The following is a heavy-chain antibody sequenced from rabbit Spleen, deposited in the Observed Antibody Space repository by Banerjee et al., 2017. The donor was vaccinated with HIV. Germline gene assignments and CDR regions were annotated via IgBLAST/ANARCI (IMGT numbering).Heavy chain of an antibody. J-gene: IGHJ2*01. CDR2: IDTNDGDT. V-gene: IGHV1S40*01. CDR1: GFSFSDRDV. Sequence: QSLEESGGDLVKPGASLTLTCTASGFSFSDRDVMCWVRQAPGKGLEWIACIDTNDGDTDYANWPKGRFTISKTSSTTVTLQMTSLTAADTATYFCARNYVNAFDPWGQGTLVTVS. CDR3: ARNYVNAFDP. D-gene: IGHD1-1*01.